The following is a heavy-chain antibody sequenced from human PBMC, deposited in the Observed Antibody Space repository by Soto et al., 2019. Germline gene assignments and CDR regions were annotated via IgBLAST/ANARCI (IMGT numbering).Heavy chain of an antibody. CDR3: ARGEVVASNWFDP. V-gene: IGHV4-31*01. CDR2: IYYSGST. D-gene: IGHD2-15*01. J-gene: IGHJ5*02. CDR1: GGSIIDSGSFY. Sequence: QVQMQESGPGLVKPSQTLYLTCSVSGGSIIDSGSFYWNWIRQHPGKGLEWIGYIYYSGSTYYNRSLKSPATISLDTSKNQVSLKLTSVTAADTAIYYCARGEVVASNWFDPWGQGTLVTVSS.